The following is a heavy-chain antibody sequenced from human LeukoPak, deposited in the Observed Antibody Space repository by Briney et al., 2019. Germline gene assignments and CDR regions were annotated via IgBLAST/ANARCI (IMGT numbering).Heavy chain of an antibody. CDR3: ARALRELWFGEFRHYYMDV. CDR2: INHSGNT. V-gene: IGHV4-34*01. Sequence: SETLSLTCAVYGGSFSGYYWSWIRQPPGKGLEWIGEINHSGNTNSNPSLKSRVTISVDTSKNQFSLKLSSVTAADTAVYYCARALRELWFGEFRHYYMDVWGKGTTVTVSS. J-gene: IGHJ6*03. CDR1: GGSFSGYY. D-gene: IGHD3-10*01.